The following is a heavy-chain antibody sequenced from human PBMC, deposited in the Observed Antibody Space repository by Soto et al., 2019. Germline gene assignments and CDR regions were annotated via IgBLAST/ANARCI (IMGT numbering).Heavy chain of an antibody. V-gene: IGHV4-59*01. CDR3: ARDLWGYCGTDCYPLDV. J-gene: IGHJ6*02. CDR1: GGSISRYY. Sequence: QVQLQESGPGLVKPSETLSLTCTVSGGSISRYYWSWIRQPPGKGLEWIGYMYNTGSTVYNPSFKSRVTISVDKSKNQFSLKLNSVTAADTAVYYCARDLWGYCGTDCYPLDVWGQGNTVTVSS. D-gene: IGHD2-21*02. CDR2: MYNTGST.